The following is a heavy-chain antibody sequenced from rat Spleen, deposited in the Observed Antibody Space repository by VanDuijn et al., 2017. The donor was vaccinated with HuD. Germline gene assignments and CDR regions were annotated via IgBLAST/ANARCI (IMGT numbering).Heavy chain of an antibody. J-gene: IGHJ2*01. CDR2: ISYDGSST. CDR1: GFAFSSNW. Sequence: EVKLVESGGDSVQPGRSLKLSCSTSGFAFSSNWMNWIRQAPKKGLEWVATISYDGSSTYYRDSVKGRFTISRDNAKSTLYLQMDSLRSEDTATYYCARHNPFNYGTVGDYWGQGVMVTVSS. V-gene: IGHV5-29*01. D-gene: IGHD1-11*01. CDR3: ARHNPFNYGTVGDY.